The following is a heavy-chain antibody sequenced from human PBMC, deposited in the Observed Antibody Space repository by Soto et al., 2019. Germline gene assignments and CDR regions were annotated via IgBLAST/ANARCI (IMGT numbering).Heavy chain of an antibody. CDR2: IYYRGNT. CDR1: GGSISRSSYF. V-gene: IGHV4-39*01. CDR3: ATLWFGEGDY. D-gene: IGHD3-10*01. Sequence: QLQLQESGPGLVKPSETLSLTCTVSGGSISRSSYFWGWIRQPPGKGLEWIGSIYYRGNTYYNASLRSRVTISVDTSKIQFSLKLSSVTAADTAVYYCATLWFGEGDYWGQGTLVTVSS. J-gene: IGHJ4*02.